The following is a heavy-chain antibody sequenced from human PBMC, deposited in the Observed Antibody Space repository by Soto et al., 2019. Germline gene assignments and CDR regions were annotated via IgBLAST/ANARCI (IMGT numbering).Heavy chain of an antibody. CDR1: GYTFTGYG. V-gene: IGHV1-18*01. Sequence: QVQLVQSGAEVKKPGASVKVSCKTSGYTFTGYGVSWVRQAPGQGLEWLGWISAYNGSTNYAQRFQGRATMTTDTSTTTVYMELRSLRSDDTAIYYCARSLYCSDGTCYHTGFFRHWGQGTLVTVSS. J-gene: IGHJ1*01. CDR2: ISAYNGST. D-gene: IGHD2-15*01. CDR3: ARSLYCSDGTCYHTGFFRH.